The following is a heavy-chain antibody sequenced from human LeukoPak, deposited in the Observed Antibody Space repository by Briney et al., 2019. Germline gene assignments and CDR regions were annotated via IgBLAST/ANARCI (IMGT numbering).Heavy chain of an antibody. D-gene: IGHD7-27*01. Sequence: EASVKVSCKASGYSFTDHYLHWLRQAPGQGLEWMAWIHPKTGVTNYAVRFQGRLSLTGDTSISTLYMELNSLTSDDTAVYYCARDHNWGPDYWGQGTLVSVSS. CDR2: IHPKTGVT. CDR1: GYSFTDHY. J-gene: IGHJ4*02. CDR3: ARDHNWGPDY. V-gene: IGHV1-2*02.